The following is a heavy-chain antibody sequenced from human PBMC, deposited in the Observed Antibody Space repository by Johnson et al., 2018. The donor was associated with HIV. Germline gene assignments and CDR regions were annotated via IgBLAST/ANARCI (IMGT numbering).Heavy chain of an antibody. J-gene: IGHJ3*02. Sequence: VQLVESGGGVVQPGRSLRLSCAASGFTFSNYGMHWVRQAPGKGLEWVGRIKSKTDGGTTDYAAPVKGRFTISSDDSKNKLYLQINSLKTEDTAVYYCTTGFAAFDIWGQGTMVTVSS. V-gene: IGHV3-15*01. CDR3: TTGFAAFDI. CDR1: GFTFSNYG. CDR2: IKSKTDGGTT.